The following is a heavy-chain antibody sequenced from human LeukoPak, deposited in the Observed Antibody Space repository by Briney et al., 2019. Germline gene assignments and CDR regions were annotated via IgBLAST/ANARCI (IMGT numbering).Heavy chain of an antibody. CDR3: VGDQWLAAFDI. CDR2: IYHSGST. CDR1: GYSISSGYY. J-gene: IGHJ3*02. V-gene: IGHV4-38-2*01. D-gene: IGHD6-19*01. Sequence: SETLSLTCAVSGYSISSGYYWGWIRQPPGKGLEWIGSIYHSGSTYYNPSLKSRVTISVDTSKNQFSLKLSSVTAADTAVYYCVGDQWLAAFDIWGQGTMVTVSS.